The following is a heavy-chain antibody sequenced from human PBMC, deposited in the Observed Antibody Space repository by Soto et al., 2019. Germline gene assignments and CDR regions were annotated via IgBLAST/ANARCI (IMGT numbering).Heavy chain of an antibody. J-gene: IGHJ4*02. CDR2: IYYSGST. Sequence: QVQLQESGPGLVKPSETLSLTCTVSGGSVSSGSYYWSWIRQPPGKGLEWIGYIYYSGSTNYNPSLKSRVNISVDTSKNQFSLKLSSVTAADTAVYYCARGGFGELLDLGQGTLVTVSS. CDR3: ARGGFGELLD. D-gene: IGHD3-10*01. CDR1: GGSVSSGSYY. V-gene: IGHV4-61*01.